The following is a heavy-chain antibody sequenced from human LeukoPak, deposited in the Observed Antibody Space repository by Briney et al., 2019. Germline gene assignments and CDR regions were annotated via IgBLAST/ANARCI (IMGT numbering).Heavy chain of an antibody. CDR1: GFTFYSYW. CDR2: INGDGSTS. Sequence: GGSPRLSCAASGFTFYSYWMHWVRQAPGKGLVWVSCINGDGSTSNYADSVKGRFTISRDNAKNTLYLQMNSLRAEDTAVYYCASPHYYDSSENYYYYGMDVWGQGTTVTVSS. D-gene: IGHD3-22*01. J-gene: IGHJ6*02. CDR3: ASPHYYDSSENYYYYGMDV. V-gene: IGHV3-74*01.